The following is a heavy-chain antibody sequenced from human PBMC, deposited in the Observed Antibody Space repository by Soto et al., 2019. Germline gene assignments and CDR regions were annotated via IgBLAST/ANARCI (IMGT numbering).Heavy chain of an antibody. J-gene: IGHJ4*02. CDR1: GDISPRYG. Sequence: QVQLVQCGPEVKKPGALVKVSCKASGDISPRYGISWVRQAPGQGLEWLGWINCYNGVTNYAQSLQGRVTLTTDSSTSTAYMEVRSLRFDDTAVYYCAGEHGNYVTFDQWGQGTLVTVSS. D-gene: IGHD1-7*01. CDR3: AGEHGNYVTFDQ. CDR2: INCYNGVT. V-gene: IGHV1-18*01.